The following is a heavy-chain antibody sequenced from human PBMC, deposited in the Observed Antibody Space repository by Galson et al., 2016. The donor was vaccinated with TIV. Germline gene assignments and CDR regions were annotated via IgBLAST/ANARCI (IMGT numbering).Heavy chain of an antibody. D-gene: IGHD6-6*01. CDR1: GGSISTNSYY. CDR2: IYHGGST. Sequence: LSLTCTVSGGSISTNSYYWGWIRQSPGKGLEWIGSIYHGGSTYYNPSLQSRVTISVDTSKSQFSLKLSSVPAAETAVYYCARGRIAPRVVGYYYYPMDVWGQGTTVTVSS. CDR3: ARGRIAPRVVGYYYYPMDV. V-gene: IGHV4-39*07. J-gene: IGHJ6*02.